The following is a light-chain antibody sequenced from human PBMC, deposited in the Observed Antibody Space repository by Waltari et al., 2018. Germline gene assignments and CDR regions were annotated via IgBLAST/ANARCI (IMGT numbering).Light chain of an antibody. Sequence: NFMLTQPHSVSESPGKTVTISCTRTSGRIATNYVQWYQQRPGGAPTTIHYEDKERPSGVPDRFSGSIDKSSNSASLTISELKPEDEADYYCQSDDDNNVIFGGGTKLTVL. V-gene: IGLV6-57*04. CDR3: QSDDDNNVI. CDR1: SGRIATNY. J-gene: IGLJ2*01. CDR2: EDK.